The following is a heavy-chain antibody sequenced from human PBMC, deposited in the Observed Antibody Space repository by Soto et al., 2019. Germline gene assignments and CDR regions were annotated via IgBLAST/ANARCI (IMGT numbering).Heavy chain of an antibody. V-gene: IGHV1-8*01. Sequence: GASVKVSCKASGYTFTSYDINWVRQATGQGLEWMGWMNPNSGNTGYAQKFQGGVTMTRNTSISTAYMELSSLRSEDTAVYYCAIPLSKGYFDWLSTYYYMDVWGKGTTVTVSS. CDR1: GYTFTSYD. J-gene: IGHJ6*03. D-gene: IGHD3-9*01. CDR3: AIPLSKGYFDWLSTYYYMDV. CDR2: MNPNSGNT.